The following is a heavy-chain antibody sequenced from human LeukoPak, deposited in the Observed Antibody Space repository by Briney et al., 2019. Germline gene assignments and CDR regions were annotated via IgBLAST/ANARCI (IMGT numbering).Heavy chain of an antibody. Sequence: ASVKVSCKASGGTFSSYAISWVRQAPGQGLEWMGGIIPIFGTANYAQKFQGRVTITADKSTSTAYMELSSLRSEDTAVYYCARSEQWRGGGAFDIWGQGTMVTVSS. D-gene: IGHD6-19*01. V-gene: IGHV1-69*06. CDR2: IIPIFGTA. CDR1: GGTFSSYA. J-gene: IGHJ3*02. CDR3: ARSEQWRGGGAFDI.